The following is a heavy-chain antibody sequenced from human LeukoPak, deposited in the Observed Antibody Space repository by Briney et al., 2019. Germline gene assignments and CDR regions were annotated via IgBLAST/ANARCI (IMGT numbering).Heavy chain of an antibody. V-gene: IGHV4-59*08. CDR3: ARGAAGVSGF. Sequence: PSETLSLTCTVSGGSIKTYHWSWIRQPPGKGLEWVGYGSYSGFSNYNPSLKSRVTISFDTSQNQFSLKLSSVTAADTAVYYCARGAAGVSGFWGQGTLVTVSS. CDR2: GSYSGFS. CDR1: GGSIKTYH. D-gene: IGHD6-19*01. J-gene: IGHJ1*01.